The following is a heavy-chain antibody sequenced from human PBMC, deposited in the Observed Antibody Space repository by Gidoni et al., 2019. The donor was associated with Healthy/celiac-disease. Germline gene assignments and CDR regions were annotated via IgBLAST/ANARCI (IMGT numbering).Heavy chain of an antibody. D-gene: IGHD2-8*02. Sequence: QVQLQESGPGLVKPSETLSLTCTVSGGSISSYYWSWSRQPQGKGLAWICYSYNSGSTNYNPSLKSRVTISVDTYKTQFSLKLSSVTAADTDVYYCARDGCTGGVCYNQYWGQGTLVTVSS. J-gene: IGHJ4*02. V-gene: IGHV4-59*01. CDR1: GGSISSYY. CDR2: SYNSGST. CDR3: ARDGCTGGVCYNQY.